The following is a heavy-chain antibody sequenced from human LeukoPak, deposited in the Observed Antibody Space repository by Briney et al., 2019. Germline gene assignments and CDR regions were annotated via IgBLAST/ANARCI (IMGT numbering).Heavy chain of an antibody. CDR1: GYTFTSYG. V-gene: IGHV1-18*01. Sequence: GASVKVSCKASGYTFTSYGISWVRQAPGQGLEWMGWISAYNGNTNCAQKLQGRVTMTTDTSTSTAYMELRSLRSDDTAVYYCARDHPGYCSGGSCSPFDYWGQGTLVTVS. CDR3: ARDHPGYCSGGSCSPFDY. CDR2: ISAYNGNT. D-gene: IGHD2-15*01. J-gene: IGHJ4*02.